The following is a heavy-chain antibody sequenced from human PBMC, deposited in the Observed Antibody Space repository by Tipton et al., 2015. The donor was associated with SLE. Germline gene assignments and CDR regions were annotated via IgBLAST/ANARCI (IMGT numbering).Heavy chain of an antibody. J-gene: IGHJ3*02. V-gene: IGHV3-23*01. CDR1: GFTFDDYG. D-gene: IGHD6-19*01. CDR3: ARDGAGVAGSDAFDI. CDR2: ISGSGGST. Sequence: SLRLSCAASGFTFDDYGMSWVRQAPGKGLEWVSGISGSGGSTYYADSVKGRFTISRDNSKNTLYLQMNSLRAEDTAVYYCARDGAGVAGSDAFDIWGQGTMVTVSS.